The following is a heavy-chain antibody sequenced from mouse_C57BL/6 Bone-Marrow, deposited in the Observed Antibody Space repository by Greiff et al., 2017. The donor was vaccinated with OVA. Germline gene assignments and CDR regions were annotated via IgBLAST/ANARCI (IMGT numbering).Heavy chain of an antibody. CDR2: IRLKSDNYAT. D-gene: IGHD1-1*01. Sequence: EVKVVESGGGLVQPGGSMKLSCVASGFTFSNYWMNWVRQSPEKGLEWVAQIRLKSDNYATHYAESVKGRFTISRDDSKSSVYLQMNNLRAKDTGMYYCTYYYGSSPRYFDVWGTGTTVTVSS. CDR1: GFTFSNYW. CDR3: TYYYGSSPRYFDV. J-gene: IGHJ1*03. V-gene: IGHV6-3*01.